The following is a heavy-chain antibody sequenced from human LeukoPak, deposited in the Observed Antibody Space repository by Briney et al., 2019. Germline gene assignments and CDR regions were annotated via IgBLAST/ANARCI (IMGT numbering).Heavy chain of an antibody. V-gene: IGHV1-2*02. CDR1: GYTFTGYY. Sequence: GASVKVSCKASGYTFTGYYMRWVRQAPGQGLEWMGWINPNSGGTNYAQKFQGRVTMTRDTSISTACMELSRLRSDDTAVYYCARGWSGSYYSHYYYYMDVWGKGTTVTVSS. J-gene: IGHJ6*03. D-gene: IGHD1-26*01. CDR2: INPNSGGT. CDR3: ARGWSGSYYSHYYYYMDV.